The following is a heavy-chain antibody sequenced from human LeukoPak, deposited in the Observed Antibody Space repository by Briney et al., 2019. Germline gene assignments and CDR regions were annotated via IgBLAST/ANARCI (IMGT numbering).Heavy chain of an antibody. J-gene: IGHJ4*02. CDR3: AKGGGSYSSSWFDY. CDR2: ISYDGSNK. Sequence: PGRSLRLSCAASGFTFSSYGMHWVRQAPGKGLEWVAVISYDGSNKYYADSVKGRFTISRDNSKNTLYLQMNSLRAEDTAVYYCAKGGGSYSSSWFDYWGQETLVTVSS. V-gene: IGHV3-30*18. D-gene: IGHD6-13*01. CDR1: GFTFSSYG.